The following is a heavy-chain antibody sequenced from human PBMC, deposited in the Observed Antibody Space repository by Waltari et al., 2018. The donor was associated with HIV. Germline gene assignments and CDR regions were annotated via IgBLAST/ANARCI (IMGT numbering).Heavy chain of an antibody. CDR2: IGFDGRNE. V-gene: IGHV3-33*01. D-gene: IGHD4-4*01. CDR3: ARDQDYMGRLSYFDL. CDR1: GFSMSTYG. J-gene: IGHJ2*01. Sequence: ESGGGVVQPGRSLRLSCAASGFSMSTYGMHWVRQAPGKGLEWVALIGFDGRNEYYSDSVKGRLIISRDNSKSTLYLQMNSLRVEDTAVYFCARDQDYMGRLSYFDLWGRGTLVTVSS.